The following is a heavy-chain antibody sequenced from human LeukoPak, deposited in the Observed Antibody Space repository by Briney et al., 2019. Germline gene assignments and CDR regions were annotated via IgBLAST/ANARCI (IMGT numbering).Heavy chain of an antibody. D-gene: IGHD5-18*01. CDR2: ISSSSSTI. J-gene: IGHJ4*02. V-gene: IGHV3-48*04. Sequence: GGSLRLSCAASGFTFSSYSMNWVRQAPGKGLEWISYISSSSSTIDYADSVKGRFAISRDNAKNSLYLQMNSLRAEDTAVYYCARGRGYNYGYSDYWGQGTLVTVSS. CDR3: ARGRGYNYGYSDY. CDR1: GFTFSSYS.